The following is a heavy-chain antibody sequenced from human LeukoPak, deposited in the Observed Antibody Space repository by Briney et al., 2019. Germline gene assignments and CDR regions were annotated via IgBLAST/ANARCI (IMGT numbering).Heavy chain of an antibody. V-gene: IGHV4-34*01. Sequence: PSETLSLTCAVYGGSFSGYYWSWIRQPPGKGLEWIGEINHSGSTNYNPSLKSRVTISVDTSKNQFSLKLSSVTAADTAVYYCARRSPNYYFDYWGQGTPVTVSS. CDR2: INHSGST. J-gene: IGHJ4*02. CDR3: ARRSPNYYFDY. CDR1: GGSFSGYY.